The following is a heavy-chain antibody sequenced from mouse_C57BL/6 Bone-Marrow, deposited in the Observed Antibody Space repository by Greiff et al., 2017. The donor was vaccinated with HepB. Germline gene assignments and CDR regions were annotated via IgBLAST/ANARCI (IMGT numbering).Heavy chain of an antibody. CDR1: GYTFTSYW. J-gene: IGHJ1*03. Sequence: VQLQQSGAELVKPGASVNLSCKASGYTFTSYWMHWVKQRPGRGLEWIGRIDPKSGGTKYNEKFKSKATLTVDKPSSTAYMQLSSLTSEDSAVYYCARSYYCGCEYIDVWGTGTTVTVSS. D-gene: IGHD1-1*01. CDR3: ARSYYCGCEYIDV. CDR2: IDPKSGGT. V-gene: IGHV1-72*01.